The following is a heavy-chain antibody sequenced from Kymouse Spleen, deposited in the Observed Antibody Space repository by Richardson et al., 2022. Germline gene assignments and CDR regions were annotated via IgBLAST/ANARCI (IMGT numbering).Heavy chain of an antibody. CDR3: TTAPYYDILTGYEWFDP. CDR2: IKSKTDGGTT. J-gene: IGHJ5*02. V-gene: IGHV3-15*01. Sequence: EVQLVESGGGLVKPGGSLRLSCAASGFTFSNAWMSWVRQAPGKGLEWVGRIKSKTDGGTTDYAAPVKGRFTISRDDSKNTLYLQMNSLKTEDTAVYYCTTAPYYDILTGYEWFDPWGQGTLVTVSS. CDR1: GFTFSNAW. D-gene: IGHD3-9*01.